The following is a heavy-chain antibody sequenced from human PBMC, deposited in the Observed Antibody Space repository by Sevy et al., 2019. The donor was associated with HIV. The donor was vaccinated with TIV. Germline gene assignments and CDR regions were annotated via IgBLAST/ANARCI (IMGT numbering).Heavy chain of an antibody. CDR1: GGSISSYY. D-gene: IGHD4-17*01. Sequence: SETLSLTCTVSGGSISSYYWSWIRQPAGKGLEWIGRIYTSGSTNYNPSLKSRVTMSVDTSKNQFSLKLSSVTAADTAVYYCARDRGVWDRETTFDYWGQRTLVTVSS. CDR3: ARDRGVWDRETTFDY. J-gene: IGHJ4*02. CDR2: IYTSGST. V-gene: IGHV4-4*07.